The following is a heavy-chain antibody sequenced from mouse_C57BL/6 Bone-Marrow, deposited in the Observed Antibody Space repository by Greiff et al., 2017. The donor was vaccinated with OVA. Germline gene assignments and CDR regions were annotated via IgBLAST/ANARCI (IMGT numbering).Heavy chain of an antibody. D-gene: IGHD1-1*01. J-gene: IGHJ4*01. CDR1: GYTFTTYP. Sequence: VKLQQSGAELVKPGASVKMSCKASGYTFTTYPIEWMKQNHGKSLEWIGNFHPYNDDTKYNEKFKGKATLTVEKSSSTVYLELSRLTSDDSAVYYCARGGFYYGSWMDYWGQGTSVTVSS. CDR2: FHPYNDDT. CDR3: ARGGFYYGSWMDY. V-gene: IGHV1-47*01.